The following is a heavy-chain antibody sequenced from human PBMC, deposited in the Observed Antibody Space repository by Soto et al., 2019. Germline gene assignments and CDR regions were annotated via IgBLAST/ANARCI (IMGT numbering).Heavy chain of an antibody. V-gene: IGHV6-1*01. J-gene: IGHJ3*02. D-gene: IGHD2-2*01. CDR3: AGEHIVVVPAPLDAFDI. Sequence: SQTLSLTCAIYADSFSRHRAAWNWIRQSPSRGLEWLGRTYYRSKWYNDYAVSVKSRITINPDTSKNQFPLQLNSVTPEDTAVSYCAGEHIVVVPAPLDAFDIWGQGTMVTVSS. CDR2: TYYRSKWYN. CDR1: ADSFSRHRAA.